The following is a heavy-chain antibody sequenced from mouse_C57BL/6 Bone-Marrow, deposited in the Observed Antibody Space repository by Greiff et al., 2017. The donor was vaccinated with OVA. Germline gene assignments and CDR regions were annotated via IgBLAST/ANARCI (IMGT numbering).Heavy chain of an antibody. CDR3: AREIYYYGSSYVEKNY. D-gene: IGHD1-1*01. CDR1: GYTFTSYW. CDR2: IYPGSGST. Sequence: VQLQQSGAELVKPGASVKMSCKASGYTFTSYWITWVKQRPGQGLEWIGDIYPGSGSTNYNEKFKSKATLTVDTSSSTAYMQLSSLTSEDSAVYYCAREIYYYGSSYVEKNYWGQGTTLTVSS. J-gene: IGHJ2*01. V-gene: IGHV1-55*01.